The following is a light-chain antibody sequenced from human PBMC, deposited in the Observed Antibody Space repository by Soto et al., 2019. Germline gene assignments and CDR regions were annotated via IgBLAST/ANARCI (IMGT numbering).Light chain of an antibody. Sequence: QSVLAQPPSASGSPGQSVTISCTGTSSDVGGYNYVSWCQQHPGKAPKLMIYEVSKRPSGVPDRFSGSKSGNTASLTVSGLQAEDEADYYCGSYAGGNSFFGTGTKVTVL. CDR1: SSDVGGYNY. CDR3: GSYAGGNSF. CDR2: EVS. J-gene: IGLJ1*01. V-gene: IGLV2-8*01.